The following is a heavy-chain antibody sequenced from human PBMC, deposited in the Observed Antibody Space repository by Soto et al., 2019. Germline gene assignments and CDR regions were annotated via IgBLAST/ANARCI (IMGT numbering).Heavy chain of an antibody. CDR1: GFTFSSYG. J-gene: IGHJ4*02. CDR2: ISYDGSNK. CDR3: APCFGAFDY. D-gene: IGHD3-10*01. Sequence: QVQLVESGGGVVQPGRSLRLSCAASGFTFSSYGMHWVRQAPGKGLGWVAVISYDGSNKYYADSVKGRFTISRDNSKNTLYLQMTSLRAEDTAVYYCAPCFGAFDYWGQGTLVTVSS. V-gene: IGHV3-30*03.